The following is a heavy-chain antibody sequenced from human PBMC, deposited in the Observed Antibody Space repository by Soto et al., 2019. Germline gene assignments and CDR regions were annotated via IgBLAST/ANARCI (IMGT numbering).Heavy chain of an antibody. V-gene: IGHV4-59*01. D-gene: IGHD2-21*02. CDR1: GGSISSYY. Sequence: SETLSLTCTVSGGSISSYYWNWIRQPPGKGLEWIGYMYNTGSTVYNPPFKSRVTISVDTSKNQFSLKLNSVTAADTAVYYCARDLWGYCGTDCYPLDVWGQGTTVTVSS. J-gene: IGHJ6*02. CDR2: MYNTGST. CDR3: ARDLWGYCGTDCYPLDV.